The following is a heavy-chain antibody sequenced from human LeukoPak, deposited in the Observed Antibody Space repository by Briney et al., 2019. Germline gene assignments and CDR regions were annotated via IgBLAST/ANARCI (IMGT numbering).Heavy chain of an antibody. D-gene: IGHD6-19*01. Sequence: GASVKVSCKACVGTLSYYAISWVRQAPARGLAWVGGFILAFETTTHAQKFQDRVTITADEFTSTAYIELSSPRSEDTAVYYCAASSEDETSNDYWGEGTLVTVSS. CDR3: AASSEDETSNDY. CDR1: VGTLSYYA. CDR2: FILAFETT. J-gene: IGHJ4*02. V-gene: IGHV1-69*13.